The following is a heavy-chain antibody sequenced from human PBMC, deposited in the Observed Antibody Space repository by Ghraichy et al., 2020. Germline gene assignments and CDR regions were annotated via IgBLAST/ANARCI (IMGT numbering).Heavy chain of an antibody. CDR3: AGGSVWIIGA. J-gene: IGHJ5*02. D-gene: IGHD6-19*01. Sequence: GGSLRLSCAASGFTFSGGGMYWRWQAPGKGLGWVANIKQDESGKHYVDSVEGRFTISRDNAKNSVFLQMHSLGGEDTAVYYCAGGSVWIIGAWGQGTLVSVSS. V-gene: IGHV3-7*01. CDR2: IKQDESGK. CDR1: GFTFSGGG.